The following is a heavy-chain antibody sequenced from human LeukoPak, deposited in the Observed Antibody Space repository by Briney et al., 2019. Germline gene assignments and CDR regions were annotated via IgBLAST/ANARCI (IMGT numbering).Heavy chain of an antibody. J-gene: IGHJ5*02. D-gene: IGHD1-14*01. CDR2: IHPGGST. Sequence: IPSETLSLTCAVYGGSLRADFWSWIRQPPGKGLEWIGDIHPGGSTKYNPSLESRVTISVDMSKNQFSLRLTSVTAADTAVYYCARAPDRIRFDPWGQGALVTVSS. CDR3: ARAPDRIRFDP. CDR1: GGSLRADF. V-gene: IGHV4-34*01.